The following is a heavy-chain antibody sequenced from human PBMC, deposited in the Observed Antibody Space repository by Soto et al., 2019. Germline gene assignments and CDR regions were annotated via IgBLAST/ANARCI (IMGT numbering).Heavy chain of an antibody. V-gene: IGHV3-7*02. J-gene: IGHJ4*02. Sequence: EVQLVESGGGLVQPGGSLRLSCAASGFTFSSSWMTWVRQAPGKGLEWVANIKQDGNEKYYVDSVKGRFTISRDNAKNSLFLQMNSLRDEDTAVYYCAKGLTRADSWGPGTLVTVSS. CDR3: AKGLTRADS. CDR2: IKQDGNEK. CDR1: GFTFSSSW.